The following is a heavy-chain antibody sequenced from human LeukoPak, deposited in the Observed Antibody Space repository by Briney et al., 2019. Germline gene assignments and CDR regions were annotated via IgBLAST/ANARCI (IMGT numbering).Heavy chain of an antibody. V-gene: IGHV1-46*01. CDR3: ARVRDSGSYHRVLYYMDV. CDR2: INPSGGST. D-gene: IGHD1-26*01. J-gene: IGHJ6*03. CDR1: GYTFTSYY. Sequence: ASVKVSCKASGYTFTSYYMHWVRQAPGQGLEWMGIINPSGGSTSYAQKFQGRVTMTRDTSTSTVYMGLSSLRSEDTAVYYCARVRDSGSYHRVLYYMDVWGKGTTVTVSS.